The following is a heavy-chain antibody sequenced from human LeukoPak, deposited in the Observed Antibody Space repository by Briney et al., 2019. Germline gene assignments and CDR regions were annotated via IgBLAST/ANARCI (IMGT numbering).Heavy chain of an antibody. CDR2: IYPDESNI. J-gene: IGHJ4*02. V-gene: IGHV5-51*01. Sequence: GESLKISCKGSGYSFPTYWIAWVRQMPGKGLEWMGIIYPDESNIRYSPSFQGQVTNSADKSISTAYLQWSSLTASDTAMYYCARPPSRGYSSSFEYWGQGTLVTVSS. D-gene: IGHD2-2*03. CDR3: ARPPSRGYSSSFEY. CDR1: GYSFPTYW.